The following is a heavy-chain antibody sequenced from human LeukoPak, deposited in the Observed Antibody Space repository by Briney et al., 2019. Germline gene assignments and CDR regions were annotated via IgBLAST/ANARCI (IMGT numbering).Heavy chain of an antibody. V-gene: IGHV4-59*01. Sequence: PSETLSLTCTVSGGSISSYYWSWLRQPPGKGLEWIGYIYYSGSTNYNPSLKSRVTISVDTSKNQFSLKLSSVTAADTAVYYCARVHGRDTAIIGYWGQGTLVTVSS. D-gene: IGHD5-18*01. CDR3: ARVHGRDTAIIGY. CDR1: GGSISSYY. J-gene: IGHJ4*02. CDR2: IYYSGST.